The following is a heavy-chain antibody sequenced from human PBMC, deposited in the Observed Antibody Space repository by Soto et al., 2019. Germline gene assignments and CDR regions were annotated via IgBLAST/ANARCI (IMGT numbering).Heavy chain of an antibody. D-gene: IGHD3-10*01. CDR3: ARSLYGLGY. V-gene: IGHV3-48*02. J-gene: IGHJ4*02. CDR2: ISSSSNTI. CDR1: GFTFSSYS. Sequence: PGGSLRLSCAVSGFTFSSYSVNWVRQTPRKGLEWVSYISSSSNTIYYADSVKGRFTVSTDNAKNSLYLQMNSLRDEDTAVYYCARSLYGLGYWSQGTLVTVSS.